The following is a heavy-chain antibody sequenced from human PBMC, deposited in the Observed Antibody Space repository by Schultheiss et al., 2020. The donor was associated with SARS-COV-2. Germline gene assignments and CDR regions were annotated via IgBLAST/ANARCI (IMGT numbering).Heavy chain of an antibody. D-gene: IGHD2-21*01. CDR1: EDSFTGYY. J-gene: IGHJ4*02. CDR3: ARAGYCGGDCYFMVS. CDR2: INPSTGGT. V-gene: IGHV1-2*02. Sequence: ASVKVSCKASEDSFTGYYIHWVRQAPGQGLEWMGWINPSTGGTNYAQKFQGRVTMTRDTSISTAYMELSRLRSDDTAVYYCARAGYCGGDCYFMVSWGQGTRVTVSS.